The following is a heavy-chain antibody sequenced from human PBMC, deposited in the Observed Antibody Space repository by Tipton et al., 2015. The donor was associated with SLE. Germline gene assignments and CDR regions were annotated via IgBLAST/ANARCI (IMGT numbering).Heavy chain of an antibody. D-gene: IGHD2-15*01. Sequence: TLSLTCAVSGYSISSGYYWGWIRQPPGKGLEWIGSIYHSGSTYYNPSLKSRVTISVDTSKNQFSLKLSSVTAADTAVYYCASSNPVVEVVAATRSYYDMDVRGKGTTVTVSS. CDR1: GYSISSGYY. V-gene: IGHV4-38-2*01. J-gene: IGHJ6*03. CDR3: ASSNPVVEVVAATRSYYDMDV. CDR2: IYHSGST.